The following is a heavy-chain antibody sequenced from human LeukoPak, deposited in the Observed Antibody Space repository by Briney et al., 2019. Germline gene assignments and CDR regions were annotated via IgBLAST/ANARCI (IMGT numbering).Heavy chain of an antibody. Sequence: ASVKVSCRTSGYSFIGYYLHWVRQAPGQGLEWMGWINPNSGGTNYAQKFQGRVTMTRDTSISTAYMELSRLRSDDTAVYYCARNMRIVGAIIYFQHWGQGTLVTVSS. J-gene: IGHJ1*01. CDR1: GYSFIGYY. CDR2: INPNSGGT. V-gene: IGHV1-2*02. D-gene: IGHD1-26*01. CDR3: ARNMRIVGAIIYFQH.